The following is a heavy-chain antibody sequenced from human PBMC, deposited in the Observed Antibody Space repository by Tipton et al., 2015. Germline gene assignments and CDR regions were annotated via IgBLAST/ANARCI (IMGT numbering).Heavy chain of an antibody. Sequence: TLSLTCSVSGGTIRSPSYYWGWIRQPPGKGLEWIGTAHYSVSSYYNPSLKRRVTISTDTAKNQFSLKLSSVTAAETAVYYCATVPTRYCDFWSGPCSGWFDPWGQGSLVTVSS. V-gene: IGHV4-39*07. J-gene: IGHJ5*02. CDR1: GGTIRSPSYY. CDR2: AHYSVSS. D-gene: IGHD3-3*01. CDR3: ATVPTRYCDFWSGPCSGWFDP.